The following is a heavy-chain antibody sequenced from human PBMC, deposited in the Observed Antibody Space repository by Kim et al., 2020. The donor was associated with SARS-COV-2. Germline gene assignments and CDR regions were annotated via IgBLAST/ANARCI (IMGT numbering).Heavy chain of an antibody. D-gene: IGHD3-9*01. J-gene: IGHJ4*02. V-gene: IGHV3-49*02. CDR3: TRVNDILTGYYGPYYFDY. Sequence: KGRFTISRDDSKSIAYLQMNSLKTEDTAVYYCTRVNDILTGYYGPYYFDYWGQGTLVTVSS.